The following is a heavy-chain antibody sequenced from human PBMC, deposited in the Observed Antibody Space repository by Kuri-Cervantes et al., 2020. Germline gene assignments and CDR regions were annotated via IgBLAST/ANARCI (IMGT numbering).Heavy chain of an antibody. CDR1: GGSISSYY. Sequence: SETLSLTCTVSGGSISSYYWSWIRQPPGKGLEWIGYIYYSGSTYYNPSLKSLVTISVDTSKNQLSLKLSSVTAADTAVYYCARGPLAARYFDYWGQGTLVTVSS. D-gene: IGHD6-6*01. V-gene: IGHV4-59*06. CDR3: ARGPLAARYFDY. J-gene: IGHJ4*02. CDR2: IYYSGST.